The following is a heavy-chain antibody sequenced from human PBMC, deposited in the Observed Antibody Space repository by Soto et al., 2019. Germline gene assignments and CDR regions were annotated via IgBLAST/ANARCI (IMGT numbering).Heavy chain of an antibody. Sequence: SETLSLTCTVSGGSISSGGYYWSWIRQHPGKGLEWIGYIYYSGSTYYNPSLKSRVTISVDTSKNQFSLKLSSVTAADTAVYYCARVYCSSTSCYGLSRFDPWGQGTLVTV. D-gene: IGHD2-2*01. CDR2: IYYSGST. CDR1: GGSISSGGYY. J-gene: IGHJ5*02. CDR3: ARVYCSSTSCYGLSRFDP. V-gene: IGHV4-31*03.